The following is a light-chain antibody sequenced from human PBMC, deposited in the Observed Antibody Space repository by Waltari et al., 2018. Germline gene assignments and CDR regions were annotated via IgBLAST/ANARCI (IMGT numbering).Light chain of an antibody. CDR3: SAWDSNLRAWV. V-gene: IGLV10-54*04. J-gene: IGLJ3*02. CDR1: NNNVGNQG. Sequence: QAGLTQPPSVSKGLGQTATLTCTGNNNNVGNQGAARLQQHQGHPPKLLSYRNNNRPSGISEKFAASRSGNTAALTITGLQPEDEADYYCSAWDSNLRAWVFGGGTKLTVL. CDR2: RNN.